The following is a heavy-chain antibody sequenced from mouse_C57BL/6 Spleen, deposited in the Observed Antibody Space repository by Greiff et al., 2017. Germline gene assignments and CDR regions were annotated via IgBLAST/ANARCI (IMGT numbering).Heavy chain of an antibody. CDR2: IDPADGAT. CDR3: ALWDTDY. D-gene: IGHD4-1*01. Sequence: VQLQQSGADLVKPVASVKLSCPASGFTIQDYYMHWVKQRTEQGLEWIACIDPADGATNYAPTFPVKATITADTSSNTAYLQLSSLTSEDTAVYYCALWDTDYWGQGTTLTVSS. V-gene: IGHV14-2*01. CDR1: GFTIQDYY. J-gene: IGHJ2*01.